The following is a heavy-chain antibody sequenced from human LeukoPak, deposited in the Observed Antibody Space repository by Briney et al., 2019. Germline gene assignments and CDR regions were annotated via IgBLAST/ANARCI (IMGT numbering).Heavy chain of an antibody. Sequence: PGGSLRLSSAASGFTFSSYGMHWVRQAPGKGLEWVAVIWYDGSNKYYADSVKGRFTISRDNSKNTLYLQMNSLRAEDTAVYYCARVPQANYDSSGYYDYWGQGTLVTVSS. CDR1: GFTFSSYG. CDR2: IWYDGSNK. V-gene: IGHV3-33*01. D-gene: IGHD3-22*01. CDR3: ARVPQANYDSSGYYDY. J-gene: IGHJ4*02.